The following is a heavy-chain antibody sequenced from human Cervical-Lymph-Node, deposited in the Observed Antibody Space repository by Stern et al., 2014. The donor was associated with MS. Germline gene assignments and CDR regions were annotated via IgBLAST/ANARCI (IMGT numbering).Heavy chain of an antibody. CDR1: GYTFTGYY. Sequence: VQLEESGAEVKKPGASVKVSCKASGYTFTGYYMHWVRQAPGQGLEWMGWINPNSGGTNYAQKFQGRVTMTRDTSISTAYMELSRLRSDDTAVYYCARADIVVVPAFDPWGQGTLVTVSS. CDR3: ARADIVVVPAFDP. CDR2: INPNSGGT. J-gene: IGHJ5*02. V-gene: IGHV1-2*02. D-gene: IGHD2-2*01.